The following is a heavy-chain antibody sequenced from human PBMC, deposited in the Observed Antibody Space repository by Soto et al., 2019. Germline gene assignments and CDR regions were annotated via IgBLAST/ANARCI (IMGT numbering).Heavy chain of an antibody. CDR1: GFTFDNYG. V-gene: IGHV3-30*18. D-gene: IGHD2-15*01. CDR2: ISYDGSKK. J-gene: IGHJ6*02. Sequence: QVQLVESGGGVVQPGRSLRLSCAASGFTFDNYGLHGVRQAPGKGLEWVAVISYDGSKKFYADSVTGRFTISRDNSKNTLYLQMNTLRVEDTAVYYCAKDLDVVVVVTATRGLDVWGQGTTVTVSS. CDR3: AKDLDVVVVVTATRGLDV.